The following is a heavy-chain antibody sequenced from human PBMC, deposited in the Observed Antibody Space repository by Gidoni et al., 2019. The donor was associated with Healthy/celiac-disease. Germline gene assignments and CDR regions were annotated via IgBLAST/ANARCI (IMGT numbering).Heavy chain of an antibody. CDR2: INPSGGST. J-gene: IGHJ6*02. D-gene: IGHD3-10*01. V-gene: IGHV1-46*01. Sequence: QVQLVQSGAEVKKPGASVKVSCKASGYTFTSYYMHWVRQAPGQGLEWMGIINPSGGSTSYAQKFQGRVTMTRDTSTSKVYMELSSLRSEDTAVYYCARDFSGGFGEFPNYYYYGMDVWGQGTTVTVSS. CDR1: GYTFTSYY. CDR3: ARDFSGGFGEFPNYYYYGMDV.